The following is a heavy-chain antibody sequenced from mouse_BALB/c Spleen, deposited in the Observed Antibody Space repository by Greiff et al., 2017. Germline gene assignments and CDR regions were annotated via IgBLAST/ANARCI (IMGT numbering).Heavy chain of an antibody. V-gene: IGHV3-1*02. CDR3: ARSVRRGSRWFAY. Sequence: VQLKQSGPDLVKPSQSLSLTCTVTGYSITSGYSCHWIRQFPGNKLEWMGYIHYSGSTNYNPSLKSRISITRDTSKNQFFLQLNSVTTEDTATYYCARSVRRGSRWFAYWGQGTLVTVSA. D-gene: IGHD2-14*01. CDR2: IHYSGST. CDR1: GYSITSGYS. J-gene: IGHJ3*01.